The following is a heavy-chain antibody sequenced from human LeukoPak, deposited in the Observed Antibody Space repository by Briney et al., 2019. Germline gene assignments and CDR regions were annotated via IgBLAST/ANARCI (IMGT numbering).Heavy chain of an antibody. Sequence: RASVKVSCKASGYIFTSYDINWVRQATGQGLEWMGWVNPKSGNTDYAQKFQGRVAMTRDTSISTAYMELSSLRSEVTAVYYCARGRGGGTIDYWGQGTLVTVSS. CDR1: GYIFTSYD. CDR2: VNPKSGNT. D-gene: IGHD2-15*01. CDR3: ARGRGGGTIDY. V-gene: IGHV1-8*01. J-gene: IGHJ4*02.